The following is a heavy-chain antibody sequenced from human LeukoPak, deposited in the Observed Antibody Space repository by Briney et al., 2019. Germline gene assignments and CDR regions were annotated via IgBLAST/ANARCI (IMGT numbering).Heavy chain of an antibody. CDR2: INPNSGGT. CDR1: GYTFTGYY. CDR3: ARGDRVTMVRGVTPFDY. V-gene: IGHV1-2*02. Sequence: GASVKVSCKASGYTFTGYYMHWVRQAPGQGLEWMGWINPNSGGTNYAQKFQGRVTMTRDTSISTAYMELSRLRSDDTAVYYCARGDRVTMVRGVTPFDYWGQGTLVTASS. J-gene: IGHJ4*02. D-gene: IGHD3-10*01.